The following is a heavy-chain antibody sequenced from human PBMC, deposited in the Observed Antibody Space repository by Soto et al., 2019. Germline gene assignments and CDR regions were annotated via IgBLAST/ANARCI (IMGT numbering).Heavy chain of an antibody. J-gene: IGHJ6*02. CDR1: GYTFTSYG. CDR3: AREYSAVAPFLTYYYYYYGMDV. Sequence: QVQLVQSGAEVKKPGASVKVSCKASGYTFTSYGISWVRQAPGQGLEWMGWISAYNGNTNYAQKLQGRGTMTTDTSTSTAYMELRSLRSDDTAVYYCAREYSAVAPFLTYYYYYYGMDVWGQGTTVTVSS. V-gene: IGHV1-18*04. D-gene: IGHD6-19*01. CDR2: ISAYNGNT.